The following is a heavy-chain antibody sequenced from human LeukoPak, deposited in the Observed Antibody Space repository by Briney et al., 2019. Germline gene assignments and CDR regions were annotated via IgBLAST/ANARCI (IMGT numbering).Heavy chain of an antibody. CDR3: ARGRVRGDYGDWYYFDY. CDR1: GGTFSSYA. D-gene: IGHD4-17*01. V-gene: IGHV1-69*13. CDR2: IIPIFGTA. J-gene: IGHJ4*02. Sequence: SVKVSCKASGGTFSSYAISWVRQAPGQGLEWMGGIIPIFGTANYAQKFQGRVTITADESTSTAYMELSSLRSEDTAVYYCARGRVRGDYGDWYYFDYWGQGTLVTDSS.